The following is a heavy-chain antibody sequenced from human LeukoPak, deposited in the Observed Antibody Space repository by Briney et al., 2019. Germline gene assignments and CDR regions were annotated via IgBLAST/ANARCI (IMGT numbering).Heavy chain of an antibody. Sequence: GGSLRLSCAASGFTFSDYYMSWIRQAPGKGVEWVSYITSSGSSKYYADSVKGGFTISRDNAKKSVYLQMNSLRAEDTGIYYCASRDYYESSGYGYWGQGTLVTVSS. CDR1: GFTFSDYY. D-gene: IGHD3-22*01. CDR2: ITSSGSSK. CDR3: ASRDYYESSGYGY. J-gene: IGHJ4*02. V-gene: IGHV3-11*04.